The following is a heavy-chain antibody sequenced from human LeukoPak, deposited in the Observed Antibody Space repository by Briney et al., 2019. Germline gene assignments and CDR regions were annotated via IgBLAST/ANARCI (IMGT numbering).Heavy chain of an antibody. V-gene: IGHV3-23*01. CDR1: GFTFNTHA. CDR3: AKDQGYSYDYLDD. J-gene: IGHJ4*02. D-gene: IGHD5-18*01. Sequence: GRSLSLACAASGFTFNTHAMSWVRQAPGKGLEWVSGINGNGASTYYSDSVKGRFTISRDNSKNTLYLQMSSLRAEDTAIYYCAKDQGYSYDYLDDWGQGSLVTVSS. CDR2: INGNGAST.